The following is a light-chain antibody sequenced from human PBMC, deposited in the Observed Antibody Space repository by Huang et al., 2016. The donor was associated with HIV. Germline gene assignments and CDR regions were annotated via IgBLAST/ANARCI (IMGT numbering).Light chain of an antibody. CDR2: DVS. CDR3: QQRSNWPPLT. CDR1: ESVSNY. J-gene: IGKJ4*01. V-gene: IGKV3-11*01. Sequence: EVVLTQSPATLSVSPGESATLSCRASESVSNYLAWYQQKPGQAPRPLIYDVSERATGIPARFSGSGSGTDFTLTISSLEPEDFAVYYCQQRSNWPPLTFGGGTKVEIK.